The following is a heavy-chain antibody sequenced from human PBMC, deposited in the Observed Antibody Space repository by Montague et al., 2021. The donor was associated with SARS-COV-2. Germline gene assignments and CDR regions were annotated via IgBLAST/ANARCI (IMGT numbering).Heavy chain of an antibody. J-gene: IGHJ4*02. V-gene: IGHV4-39*02. Sequence: SETLSLTCSVSSGSIISSGYYWGWIRQPPGKELEWIGNIYYSGTTYYNPSLQSRGTISVDTPKNHLFLRLSSVTAADTAVYFCARGMIRGVTTPFDYWGQGSQVTVSS. CDR1: SGSIISSGYY. CDR3: ARGMIRGVTTPFDY. CDR2: IYYSGTT. D-gene: IGHD3-10*01.